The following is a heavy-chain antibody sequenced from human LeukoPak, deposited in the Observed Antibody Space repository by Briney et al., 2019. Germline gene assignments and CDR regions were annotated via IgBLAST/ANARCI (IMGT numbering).Heavy chain of an antibody. CDR2: MNPNSGNT. J-gene: IGHJ4*02. D-gene: IGHD2-15*01. CDR3: ARGDCSGGSCYSDY. CDR1: GYTFTSYD. Sequence: ASVKVSCKASGYTFTSYDINWVRQATGQGLEWMGWMNPNSGNTGYAQKFQGRVTMTRNTSISTAYMELSSLRSEDTAVYYSARGDCSGGSCYSDYWGQGTLVTVSS. V-gene: IGHV1-8*01.